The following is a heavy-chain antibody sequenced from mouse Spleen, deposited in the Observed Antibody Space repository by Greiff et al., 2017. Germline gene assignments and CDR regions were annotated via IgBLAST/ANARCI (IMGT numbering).Heavy chain of an antibody. J-gene: IGHJ3*01. V-gene: IGHV5-9-3*01. D-gene: IGHD2-4*01. Sequence: EVQLVESGGGLVKPGGSLKLSCAASGFTFSSYAMSWVRQTPEKRLEWVATISSGGSYTYYPDSVKGRFTISRDNAKNTLYLQMSSLRSEDTAMYYCARQYDYDWFAYWGQGTLVTVSA. CDR2: ISSGGSYT. CDR3: ARQYDYDWFAY. CDR1: GFTFSSYA.